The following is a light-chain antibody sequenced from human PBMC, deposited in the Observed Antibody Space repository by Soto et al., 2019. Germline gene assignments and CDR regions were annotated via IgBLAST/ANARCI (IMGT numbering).Light chain of an antibody. CDR2: LNSDGSH. Sequence: QPVLTQSPSASASLGASVKLTCTLSSGHSSYTIAWHQQQPEKGPRYLMKLNSDGSHNKGDGIPDRFSGSSSGAERYLTISSVQSEDEADYYGQTWGIGMQAFRGGTKLTVL. CDR3: QTWGIGMQA. V-gene: IGLV4-69*01. CDR1: SGHSSYT. J-gene: IGLJ2*01.